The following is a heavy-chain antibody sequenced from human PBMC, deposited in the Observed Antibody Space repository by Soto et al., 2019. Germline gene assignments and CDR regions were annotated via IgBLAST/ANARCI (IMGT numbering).Heavy chain of an antibody. D-gene: IGHD3-22*01. CDR3: AREPTDYYDNSANYFLDY. J-gene: IGHJ4*02. Sequence: QVQLVQSGAEVKKPGASVKVSCKASGYTFITYGVSWVRQAPGQGLDWLGWISTYNGNTRYAERLQGRVTMTTDTTTNTAYMELRNLRSDDTAVYYCAREPTDYYDNSANYFLDYWGQATLVTVSS. CDR2: ISTYNGNT. CDR1: GYTFITYG. V-gene: IGHV1-18*01.